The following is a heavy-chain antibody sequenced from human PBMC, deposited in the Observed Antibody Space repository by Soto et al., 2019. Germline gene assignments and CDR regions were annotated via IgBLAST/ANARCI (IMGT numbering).Heavy chain of an antibody. D-gene: IGHD6-19*01. CDR3: AREGVGSAWYFDY. J-gene: IGHJ4*02. CDR1: GYTFTTNA. CDR2: INAANGNT. Sequence: ASVKVSCKASGYTFTTNAIHWVRQAPGQRLEWVGWINAANGNTKYSQKFQGRITITRDTSASTVYMDLSGLRSEDTAVYYCAREGVGSAWYFDYWGQGILVTVSS. V-gene: IGHV1-3*01.